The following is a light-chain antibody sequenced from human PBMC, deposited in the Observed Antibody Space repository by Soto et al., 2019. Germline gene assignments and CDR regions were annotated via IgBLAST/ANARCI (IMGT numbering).Light chain of an antibody. CDR2: SAS. V-gene: IGKV1-9*01. Sequence: IQLTQSPSSLSASVGDRVTITCRASPGISSYLAWYQQKPGIGPNLLIYSASTLEGGVPSRFSGSGSGTEFTLTISSLQPEDCGSYDCQQAYAYPFSCGGGIKVEIK. CDR1: PGISSY. J-gene: IGKJ4*01. CDR3: QQAYAYPFS.